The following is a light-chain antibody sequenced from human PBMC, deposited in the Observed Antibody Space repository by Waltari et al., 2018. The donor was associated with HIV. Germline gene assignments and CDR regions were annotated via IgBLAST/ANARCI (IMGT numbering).Light chain of an antibody. CDR3: VLNLGRGIVV. CDR2: STN. Sequence: QTVVTQEPSFSVSPGGTVTLTCGLSSGPVSARNCASWYHKTPRQAPLTFIHSTNTRSSGVPDRFSGSILGNKAALTITGAQADDESDYYCVLNLGRGIVVFGGGTKLTVL. CDR1: SGPVSARNC. V-gene: IGLV8-61*01. J-gene: IGLJ2*01.